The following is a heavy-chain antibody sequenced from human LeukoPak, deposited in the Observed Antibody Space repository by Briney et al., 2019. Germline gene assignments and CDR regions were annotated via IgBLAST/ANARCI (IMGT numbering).Heavy chain of an antibody. Sequence: PSGTLSLTCAVSGGSISSSSYYWGWIRQPPGKGLEWIGSIYYSGSTYYNPSLKSRVTISVDTSKNQFSLKLSSVTAADTAVYYCASFDYYGSGTIDYWGQGTLVTVSS. V-gene: IGHV4-39*01. CDR3: ASFDYYGSGTIDY. J-gene: IGHJ4*02. CDR1: GGSISSSSYY. D-gene: IGHD3-10*01. CDR2: IYYSGST.